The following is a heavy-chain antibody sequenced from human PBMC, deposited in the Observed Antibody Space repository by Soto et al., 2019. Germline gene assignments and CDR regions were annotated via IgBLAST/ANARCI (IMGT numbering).Heavy chain of an antibody. CDR2: INAGNGNT. CDR1: GYTFTSYA. V-gene: IGHV1-3*01. D-gene: IGHD2-15*01. J-gene: IGHJ4*02. CDR3: ARYCSGGSCYGVFDY. Sequence: ASVKVSCKASGYTFTSYAMHWVCQAPGQRLEWMGWINAGNGNTKYSQKFQGRVTITRDTSASTAYMELSSLRSEDTAVYYCARYCSGGSCYGVFDYWGQGTLVTVSS.